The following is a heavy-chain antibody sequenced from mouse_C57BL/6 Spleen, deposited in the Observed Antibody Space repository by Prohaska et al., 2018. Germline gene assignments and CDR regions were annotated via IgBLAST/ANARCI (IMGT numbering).Heavy chain of an antibody. Sequence: EVKLVESGGGLVQSGRSLRLSCATSGLTFSDFYMEWVRQAPGKGLEWIAASRSKANDYTTEYSASVKGRFIVSRDTSQSILYLQMNALRAEDTAIYYCARDATIYDYENWFAYWGQGTLVTVSA. D-gene: IGHD2-4*01. V-gene: IGHV7-1*01. J-gene: IGHJ3*01. CDR1: GLTFSDFY. CDR3: ARDATIYDYENWFAY. CDR2: SRSKANDYTT.